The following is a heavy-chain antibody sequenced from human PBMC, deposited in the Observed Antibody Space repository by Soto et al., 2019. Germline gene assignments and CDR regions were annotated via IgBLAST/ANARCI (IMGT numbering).Heavy chain of an antibody. J-gene: IGHJ4*02. Sequence: GESLKISCKGSGYSFTSYWISWVRQMPGKGLEWMGRIDPSDSYTNYSPSFQGHVTISADKSISTAYLQWSSLKASDTAMYYCARYGGSTFSKPQFDYWGQGTLVTVSS. CDR2: IDPSDSYT. V-gene: IGHV5-10-1*01. CDR3: ARYGGSTFSKPQFDY. CDR1: GYSFTSYW. D-gene: IGHD2-2*01.